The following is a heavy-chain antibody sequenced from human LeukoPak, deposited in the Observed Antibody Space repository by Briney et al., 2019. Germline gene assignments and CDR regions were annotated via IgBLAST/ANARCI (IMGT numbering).Heavy chain of an antibody. V-gene: IGHV3-21*01. CDR3: AGSSYYYDSSGYHEWYFDL. J-gene: IGHJ2*01. Sequence: GGSLRLSCAASGFTFSSYSMNWVRQAPGKGLEWVSSISSSSSYIYYADSVKGRFTISRDNAKNSLYLQMNSLRAEDTAVYYCAGSSYYYDSSGYHEWYFDLWGRGTLVTVSS. CDR1: GFTFSSYS. CDR2: ISSSSSYI. D-gene: IGHD3-22*01.